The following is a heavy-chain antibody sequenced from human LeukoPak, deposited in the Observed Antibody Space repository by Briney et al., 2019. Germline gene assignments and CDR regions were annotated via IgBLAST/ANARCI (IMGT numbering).Heavy chain of an antibody. CDR2: ISGSGGST. CDR3: AKDVFGDYGGLDY. J-gene: IGHJ4*02. CDR1: GFTFSSYA. Sequence: GGSLRLSCAASGFTFSSYAMSWVRQAPGKGLEWVSAISGSGGSTYYADSVKGRFAISRDNSKNTLYLQMNSLRAEDTAVYYCAKDVFGDYGGLDYWGQGTLVTVSS. D-gene: IGHD4-23*01. V-gene: IGHV3-23*01.